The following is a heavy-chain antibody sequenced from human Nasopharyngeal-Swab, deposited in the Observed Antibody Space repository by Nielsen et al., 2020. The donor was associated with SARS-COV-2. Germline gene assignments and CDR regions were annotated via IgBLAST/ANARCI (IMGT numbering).Heavy chain of an antibody. V-gene: IGHV1-24*01. D-gene: IGHD5-12*01. CDR2: FDPEDGET. Sequence: ASVKVSCKVSGYTLTELSMHWARQAPGKGLEWMGGFDPEDGETIYAQKFQGRVTMTEDTSTDTAYMELSSLRSEDTAVYYCATGPIVATINWFDPWGQGTLVTVSS. J-gene: IGHJ5*02. CDR3: ATGPIVATINWFDP. CDR1: GYTLTELS.